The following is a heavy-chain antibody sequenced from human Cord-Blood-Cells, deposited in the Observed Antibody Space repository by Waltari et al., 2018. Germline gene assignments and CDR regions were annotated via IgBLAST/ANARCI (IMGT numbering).Heavy chain of an antibody. CDR2: IIPILGIA. Sequence: QVQLVQSGAEVKKPGSSVKVSCKASGGTFSSYAISWVRQAPGQGLEWMGRIIPILGIANYAQKFQGRVTITADKSTSTAYMELSSLRSEDTAVYYCARDLPRLLTDYWYFDLWGRDTLVTVSS. V-gene: IGHV1-69*09. CDR1: GGTFSSYA. D-gene: IGHD1-20*01. CDR3: ARDLPRLLTDYWYFDL. J-gene: IGHJ2*01.